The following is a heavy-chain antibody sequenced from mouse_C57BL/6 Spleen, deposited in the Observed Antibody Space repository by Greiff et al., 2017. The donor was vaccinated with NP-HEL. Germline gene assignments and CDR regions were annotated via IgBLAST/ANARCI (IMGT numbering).Heavy chain of an antibody. Sequence: EVQLQQSGPELVKPGASVKISCKASGYTFTDYYMNWVKQSPGKSLEWIGDINPNNGGTIYNQKFKGKATLTVDKSSSTAYMELRSLTSEDSAVYYCARHRQLRREFAYWGQGTLVTVSA. D-gene: IGHD3-2*02. J-gene: IGHJ3*01. CDR1: GYTFTDYY. CDR2: INPNNGGT. V-gene: IGHV1-26*01. CDR3: ARHRQLRREFAY.